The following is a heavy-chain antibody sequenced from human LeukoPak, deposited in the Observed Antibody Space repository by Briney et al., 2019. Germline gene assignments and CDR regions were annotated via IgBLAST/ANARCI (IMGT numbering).Heavy chain of an antibody. CDR2: VYHNGNI. J-gene: IGHJ4*02. D-gene: IGHD3-22*01. Sequence: PSETLSLTCTVSGDPISSHSDYKWTWIRQPPGKGLEWIGYVYHNGNINYNPFLGSRLTISVDTSKNQFSLRLTSVTAADTAVYYCARVGDSSGYSVSDSCGQGTLVTVSS. CDR3: ARVGDSSGYSVSDS. V-gene: IGHV4-61*08. CDR1: GDPISSHSDY.